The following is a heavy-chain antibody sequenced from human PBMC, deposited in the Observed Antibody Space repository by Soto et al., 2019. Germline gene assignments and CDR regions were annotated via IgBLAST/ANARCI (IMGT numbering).Heavy chain of an antibody. CDR2: IWYDGSNK. V-gene: IGHV3-33*01. Sequence: QVQLVESGGGVVQPGRSLRLSCAASGFTFSSYGMHWVRQAPGKGLEWVALIWYDGSNKYYADSVKGRFTISRDNSKXXXXXXXXXXXXXXXXXXXXXXXXXGGWFDPWGQGTLVTVSS. CDR1: GFTFSSYG. J-gene: IGHJ5*02. CDR3: XXXXXGGWFDP.